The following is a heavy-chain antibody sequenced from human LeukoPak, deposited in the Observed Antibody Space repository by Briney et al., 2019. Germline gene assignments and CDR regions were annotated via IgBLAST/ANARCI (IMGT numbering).Heavy chain of an antibody. Sequence: PSETLSLTCTVSGGSISSYYWSWIRQPPGKGLEWIGYIYYSGSTNYNPSLKSRVTISVDTSKNQFSLKLSSVTAADTAVYYCAREDVSAVAGTCAFDIWGQGTMVTVSS. V-gene: IGHV4-59*01. CDR3: AREDVSAVAGTCAFDI. CDR2: IYYSGST. CDR1: GGSISSYY. J-gene: IGHJ3*02. D-gene: IGHD6-19*01.